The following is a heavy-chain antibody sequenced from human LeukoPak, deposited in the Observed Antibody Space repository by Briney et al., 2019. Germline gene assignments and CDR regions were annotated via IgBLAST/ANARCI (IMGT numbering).Heavy chain of an antibody. CDR3: ARDSSQGDYDILTGYYTRFDAFDI. V-gene: IGHV1-69*04. D-gene: IGHD3-9*01. CDR2: IIPILGIA. J-gene: IGHJ3*02. Sequence: SVKVSCKASGGTFSSYAISWVWQAPGQGLEWMGRIIPILGIANYAQKFQGRVTITADKSTSTAYMELSSLRSEDTAVYYCARDSSQGDYDILTGYYTRFDAFDIWGQGTVVTVSS. CDR1: GGTFSSYA.